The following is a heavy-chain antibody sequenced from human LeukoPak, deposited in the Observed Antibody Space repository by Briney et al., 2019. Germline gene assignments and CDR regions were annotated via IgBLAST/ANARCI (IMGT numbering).Heavy chain of an antibody. CDR3: ARSNNGGWGYCDY. CDR2: IWYDGSNK. CDR1: GFSFSNYG. J-gene: IGHJ4*02. V-gene: IGHV3-33*01. D-gene: IGHD3-16*01. Sequence: PGGSLRLSCAASGFSFSNYGMHWVRQAPGKGLEWVAVIWYDGSNKYYADSVKGRFTISRDNSKNTLCVQMSSLRAEDTAVYYCARSNNGGWGYCDYWGQGSLVTVSS.